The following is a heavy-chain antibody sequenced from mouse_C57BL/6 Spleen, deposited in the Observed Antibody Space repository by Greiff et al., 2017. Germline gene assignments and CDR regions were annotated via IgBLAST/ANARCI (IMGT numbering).Heavy chain of an antibody. D-gene: IGHD2-2*01. CDR2: IDPENGGT. V-gene: IGHV14-4*01. CDR3: TVDGYDFAY. Sequence: VHVKQSGAELVRPGASVKLSCTASGFNITDDYMPWVKQRPEQGLEWIGWIDPENGGTEYASKFQGKATITADTSSNTAYLQLSSLTSEDTAVDYCTVDGYDFAYGGQGTLVTVSA. J-gene: IGHJ3*01. CDR1: GFNITDDY.